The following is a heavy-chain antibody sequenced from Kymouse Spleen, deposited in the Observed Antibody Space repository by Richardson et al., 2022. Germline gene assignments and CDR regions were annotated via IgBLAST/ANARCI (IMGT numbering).Heavy chain of an antibody. V-gene: IGHV3-7*01. CDR2: IKQDGSEK. CDR1: GFTFSSYW. D-gene: IGHD4-17*01. J-gene: IGHJ4*02. Sequence: EVQLVESGGGLVQPGGSLRLSCAASGFTFSSYWMSWVRQAPGKGLEWVANIKQDGSEKYYVDSVKGRFTISRDNAKNSLYLQMNSLRAEDTAVYYCARDDLYGDYVGYFDYWGQGTLVTVSS. CDR3: ARDDLYGDYVGYFDY.